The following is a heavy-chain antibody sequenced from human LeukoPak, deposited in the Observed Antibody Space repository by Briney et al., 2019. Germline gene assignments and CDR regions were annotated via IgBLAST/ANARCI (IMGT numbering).Heavy chain of an antibody. Sequence: SETLSLTCAVYGGSFSGYYWSWIRQPPGKGLEWIREINHSGSTNYNPSLKSRVTISVDTSKNQFSLKLSSVTAADTAVYYCARGRYCSSTSCYKNYFDYWGQGTLVTVSS. CDR2: INHSGST. J-gene: IGHJ4*02. CDR1: GGSFSGYY. V-gene: IGHV4-34*01. CDR3: ARGRYCSSTSCYKNYFDY. D-gene: IGHD2-2*02.